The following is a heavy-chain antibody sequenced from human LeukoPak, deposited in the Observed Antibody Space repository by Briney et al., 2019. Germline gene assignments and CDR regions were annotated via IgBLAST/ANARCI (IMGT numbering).Heavy chain of an antibody. D-gene: IGHD1-14*01. CDR3: ARDITGSFDY. CDR1: GASISSSSYY. V-gene: IGHV4-39*07. J-gene: IGHJ4*02. Sequence: SETLSLTCTVSGASISSSSYYWGWIRQPPGKGLEWIGSMYYSGNTYYNPSLKSRVTISVDTSKNQFSLKLSSVTAADTAVYYCARDITGSFDYWGQGNLVTVSS. CDR2: MYYSGNT.